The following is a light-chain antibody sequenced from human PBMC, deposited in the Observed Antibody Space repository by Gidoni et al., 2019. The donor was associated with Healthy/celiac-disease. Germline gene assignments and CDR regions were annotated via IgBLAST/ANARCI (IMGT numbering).Light chain of an antibody. Sequence: SSELTQDPAVSVALGQTVRITCQGDSLRSYYASWYQQKPGPAPVLVIYGKNNRPSGIPDRFSCSSSGNTASLPITGAQAEDEADYYCNSRDSSGNLVVFGGGTTLTVL. V-gene: IGLV3-19*01. CDR3: NSRDSSGNLVV. CDR2: GKN. J-gene: IGLJ2*01. CDR1: SLRSYY.